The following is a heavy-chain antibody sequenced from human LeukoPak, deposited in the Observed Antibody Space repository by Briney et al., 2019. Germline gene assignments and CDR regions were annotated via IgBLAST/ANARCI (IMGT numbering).Heavy chain of an antibody. CDR3: ARNKESRSWYRTLDY. J-gene: IGHJ4*02. V-gene: IGHV1-18*01. D-gene: IGHD6-13*01. CDR1: GYTFTSYG. CDR2: ISAYNGNT. Sequence: ASVKVSCKASGYTFTSYGISWVRQAPGQGLEWMGWISAYNGNTNYAQKLQGRVTMTTDTSTSTAYMELRSLRSDDTAVYYRARNKESRSWYRTLDYWGQGTLVTVSS.